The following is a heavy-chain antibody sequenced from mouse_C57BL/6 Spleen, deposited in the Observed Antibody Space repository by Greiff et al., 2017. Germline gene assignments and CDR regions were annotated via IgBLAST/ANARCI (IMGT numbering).Heavy chain of an antibody. J-gene: IGHJ4*01. CDR1: GYTFTSYW. CDR3: ARRGYDRGYYAMDY. V-gene: IGHV1-69*01. Sequence: QVQLQQSGAELVMPGASVKLSCKASGYTFTSYWMHWVKQRPGQGLEWIGEIDPSDSSTNYNQKFKGKSTLTVDKSSSTAYMQLSSLTSEDSAVYYCARRGYDRGYYAMDYWGQGTSVTVSS. D-gene: IGHD2-2*01. CDR2: IDPSDSST.